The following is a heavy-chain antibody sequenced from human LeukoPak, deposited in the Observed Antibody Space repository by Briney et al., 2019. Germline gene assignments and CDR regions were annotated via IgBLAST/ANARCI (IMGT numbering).Heavy chain of an antibody. CDR2: IYSGGST. CDR1: GFTVSSNY. J-gene: IGHJ6*02. CDR3: ARLITMVRGVTAGMDV. D-gene: IGHD3-10*01. Sequence: PGGSLRLSCAASGFTVSSNYMSWVRQAPGKGLEWISVIYSGGSTYYADSVKGRFTISRDNSKNTLYLQMNSLRAEDTAVYYCARLITMVRGVTAGMDVWGQGTTVTVSS. V-gene: IGHV3-53*01.